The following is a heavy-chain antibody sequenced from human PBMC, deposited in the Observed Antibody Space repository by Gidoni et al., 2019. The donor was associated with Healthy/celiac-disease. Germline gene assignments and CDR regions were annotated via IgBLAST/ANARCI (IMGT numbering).Heavy chain of an antibody. Sequence: QVPLQQWGAGLLKPSETLSLTCAANGGSFSGYYWSWIRQPPGKGLEWMGEINHSGRTNYNPSLKSRVTISVDTSKNQFSLKLSAVTAADTAVYYCAGDYVAMVGWFDPWGQGTLVTVSS. CDR2: INHSGRT. J-gene: IGHJ5*02. V-gene: IGHV4-34*01. D-gene: IGHD2-15*01. CDR1: GGSFSGYY. CDR3: AGDYVAMVGWFDP.